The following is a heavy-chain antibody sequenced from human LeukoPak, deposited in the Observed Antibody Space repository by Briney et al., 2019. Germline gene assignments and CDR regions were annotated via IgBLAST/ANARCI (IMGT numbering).Heavy chain of an antibody. D-gene: IGHD3-10*01. J-gene: IGHJ4*02. CDR2: IIPIFGTA. V-gene: IGHV1-69*05. CDR3: ARDYGSGSYYGFDY. CDR1: GGTFSSYA. Sequence: GASVKVSCKASGGTFSSYAISWVRQAPGQGLEWMGRIIPIFGTANYAQKFQGRVTITTDESTSTAYMELSSLRSEDTAVYYCARDYGSGSYYGFDYWGQGTLVTVSS.